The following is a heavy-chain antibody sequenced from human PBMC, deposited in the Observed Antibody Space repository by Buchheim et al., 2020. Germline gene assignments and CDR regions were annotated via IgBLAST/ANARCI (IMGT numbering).Heavy chain of an antibody. J-gene: IGHJ2*01. Sequence: QLQLQESGPGLVKPSETLSLTCTVSGDSISSSSYYWGWIRQPPGKGLEWLWSIYYTGSSYYNPSLQSRVTISVDTSKHKFSLRLSSVTAADTAVYYCARHTYGTGWYWYFDLWGRGTL. D-gene: IGHD6-19*01. CDR1: GDSISSSSYY. CDR2: IYYTGSS. V-gene: IGHV4-39*01. CDR3: ARHTYGTGWYWYFDL.